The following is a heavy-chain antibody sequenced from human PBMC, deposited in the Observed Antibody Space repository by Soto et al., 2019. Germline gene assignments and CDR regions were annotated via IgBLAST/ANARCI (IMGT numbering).Heavy chain of an antibody. CDR2: INHSGST. J-gene: IGHJ4*02. CDR1: GGSFSGYY. Sequence: SETLSLTCAVYGGSFSGYYWSWIRQPPGKGLEWIGEINHSGSTNYNPSLKSRVTISVDTSKNQFSLKLSSVTAADTAVYYCARDAPGGSSLDYWGQGTLVTAPQ. V-gene: IGHV4-34*01. CDR3: ARDAPGGSSLDY. D-gene: IGHD1-26*01.